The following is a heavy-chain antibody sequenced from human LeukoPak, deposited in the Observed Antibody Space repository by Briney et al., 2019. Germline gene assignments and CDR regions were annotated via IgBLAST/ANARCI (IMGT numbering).Heavy chain of an antibody. CDR3: AKDLKATIGYSDY. Sequence: GGSLRLSCAASGFTFSSYGMHWVRQAPGKGLEWVAFIRYDGSNKYYADSVKGRFTISRDNSKNTLYLQMNSLRAEDTAVYYCAKDLKATIGYSDYWGQGTLVTVSS. CDR2: IRYDGSNK. V-gene: IGHV3-30*02. D-gene: IGHD5-12*01. CDR1: GFTFSSYG. J-gene: IGHJ4*02.